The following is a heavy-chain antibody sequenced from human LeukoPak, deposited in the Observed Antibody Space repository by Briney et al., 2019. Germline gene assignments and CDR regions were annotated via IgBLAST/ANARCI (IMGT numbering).Heavy chain of an antibody. V-gene: IGHV4-34*01. D-gene: IGHD3-22*01. CDR2: INHSGST. CDR3: ARDPTYYYDSSGSNHREYFDY. Sequence: SETLSLTCAVYGGSFSGYYWSWIRQPPGKGLEWIGEINHSGSTNYNPSLKSRVTISVDTSKNQFSLKLSSVTAADTAVYYCARDPTYYYDSSGSNHREYFDYWGQGTLVTVSS. J-gene: IGHJ4*02. CDR1: GGSFSGYY.